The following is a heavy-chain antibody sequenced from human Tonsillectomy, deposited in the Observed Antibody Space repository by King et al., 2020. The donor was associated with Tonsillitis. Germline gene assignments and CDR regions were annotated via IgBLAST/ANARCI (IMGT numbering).Heavy chain of an antibody. V-gene: IGHV3-23*04. J-gene: IGHJ1*01. Sequence: VQLVESGGGLVQPGGSLRLSCAAAGFTFSSYAMSWGRQAPGKGLEWGSAISGSGGSTYYADSVKGRFTISRDNSKNTLYLQMNRLRAEHTAVYYCAKDRDNTAHPLTLPRFQYWGQGTLVTVSS. D-gene: IGHD2-2*02. CDR3: AKDRDNTAHPLTLPRFQY. CDR2: ISGSGGST. CDR1: GFTFSSYA.